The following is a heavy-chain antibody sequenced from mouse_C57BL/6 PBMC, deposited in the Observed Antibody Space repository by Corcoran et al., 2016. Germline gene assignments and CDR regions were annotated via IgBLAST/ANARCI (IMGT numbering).Heavy chain of an antibody. J-gene: IGHJ1*03. CDR1: GYTFTNYG. CDR2: INTYSGVP. CDR3: ASPHYYGSSLYWYFDV. V-gene: IGHV9-3*01. D-gene: IGHD1-1*01. Sequence: QIQLVQSGPELKKPGETVKISCKASGYTFTNYGMSWVKQAPGKGLKWMGWINTYSGVPTYADDFKGRFAFSLETSASTAYLQINNLKNEDTATYFCASPHYYGSSLYWYFDVWGTGTTVTVSS.